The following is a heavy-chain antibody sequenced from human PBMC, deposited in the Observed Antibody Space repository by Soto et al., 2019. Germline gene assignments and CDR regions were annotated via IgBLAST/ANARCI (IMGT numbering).Heavy chain of an antibody. Sequence: PSETLSLTCTFSGGSISSYYWSWIRQPPGKGLEWIGYIYYSGSTNYNPSLKSRVTISVDTSKNQFSLKLSSVTAADTAVYYCARGRISRPFYMDVWGKGTTVTVSS. CDR3: ARGRISRPFYMDV. D-gene: IGHD6-6*01. V-gene: IGHV4-59*01. J-gene: IGHJ6*03. CDR2: IYYSGST. CDR1: GGSISSYY.